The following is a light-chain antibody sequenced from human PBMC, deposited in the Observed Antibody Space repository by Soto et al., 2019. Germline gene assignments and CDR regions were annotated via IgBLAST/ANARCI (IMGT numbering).Light chain of an antibody. CDR3: QQYDNFPVT. CDR1: QSISGR. V-gene: IGKV1-5*03. CDR2: KTS. Sequence: DIQMTQSPSTLSASVGDRVSFTCRASQSISGRLAWYQQKPGKAPDLLIYKTSNLENGVPSTFRGSGSGTEFTLTINSLQPDDFATYYCQQYDNFPVTFGQGTKLEIK. J-gene: IGKJ2*01.